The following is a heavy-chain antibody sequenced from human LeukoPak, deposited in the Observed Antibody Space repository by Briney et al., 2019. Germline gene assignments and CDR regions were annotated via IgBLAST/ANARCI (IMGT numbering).Heavy chain of an antibody. Sequence: SETLSLTCTVSGASIRSYYWNWLPQPPGKGLEWIGYINYSGSTNFNPSLKSRATISMDTSKHHFSLKLSSVTAADTAVYYCARDTRSYDSSGYYFFDFWGQGTLVTVSS. CDR1: GASIRSYY. J-gene: IGHJ4*02. D-gene: IGHD3-22*01. CDR3: ARDTRSYDSSGYYFFDF. V-gene: IGHV4-59*01. CDR2: INYSGST.